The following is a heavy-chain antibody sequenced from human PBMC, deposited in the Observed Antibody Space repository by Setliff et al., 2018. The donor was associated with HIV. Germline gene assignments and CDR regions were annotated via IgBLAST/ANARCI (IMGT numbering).Heavy chain of an antibody. CDR2: MQHSGRT. V-gene: IGHV4-34*01. CDR3: ARGLYDSSGYYRVFDY. J-gene: IGHJ4*02. D-gene: IGHD3-22*01. Sequence: SETLSLTCAVYGGSFSGYCWSWIRQPPGKGLEWIGEMQHSGRTNYNPFLRSRGTTSVDTSKNQFSLRLSSVAAADTAVYYCARGLYDSSGYYRVFDYWGQGTLVTVSS. CDR1: GGSFSGYC.